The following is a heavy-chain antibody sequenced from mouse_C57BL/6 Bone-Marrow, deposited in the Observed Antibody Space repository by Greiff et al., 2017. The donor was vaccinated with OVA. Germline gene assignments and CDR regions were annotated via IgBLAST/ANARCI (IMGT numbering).Heavy chain of an antibody. Sequence: VQLQQSGPELVKPGASVKISCKASGYALSSSWMNWVKQRPGKGLEWIGRIYPGDGDTNYNGKFKGKATLTADKSSSTAYMQLSSLTSEDSAVYFCARLNWDYFDYWGQGTTLTVSS. J-gene: IGHJ2*01. CDR3: ARLNWDYFDY. D-gene: IGHD4-1*01. CDR1: GYALSSSW. V-gene: IGHV1-82*01. CDR2: IYPGDGDT.